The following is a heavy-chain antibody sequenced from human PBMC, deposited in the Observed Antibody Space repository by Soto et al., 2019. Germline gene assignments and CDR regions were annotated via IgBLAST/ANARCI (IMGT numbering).Heavy chain of an antibody. CDR2: IYWDDDK. V-gene: IGHV2-5*02. D-gene: IGHD3-16*01. CDR3: AHSGQLGSRYAS. CDR1: GFSLSSRGVG. J-gene: IGHJ5*02. Sequence: ESGPTLVNPTETLTLTCTFSGFSLSSRGVGVGWIRQPPGKALEWLAFIYWDDDKRYRPSLKTRLTITKDTPKNQVVLTMANLDPVDTATYFCAHSGQLGSRYASWGQGTPVTVSS.